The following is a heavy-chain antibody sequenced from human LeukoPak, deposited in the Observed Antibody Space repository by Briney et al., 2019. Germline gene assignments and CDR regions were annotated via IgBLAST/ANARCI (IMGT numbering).Heavy chain of an antibody. D-gene: IGHD3-10*01. V-gene: IGHV3-74*01. Sequence: PGGSLRLSCAASGFTFSSYWMHWVRQAPGKGLVWVSRINSDGSSTSYADSVKGRFTISRDNAKNTLYLQMNSLRAGDTAVYYCASMDPGRFGELSVDYWGQGTLVTVSS. CDR1: GFTFSSYW. CDR3: ASMDPGRFGELSVDY. J-gene: IGHJ4*02. CDR2: INSDGSST.